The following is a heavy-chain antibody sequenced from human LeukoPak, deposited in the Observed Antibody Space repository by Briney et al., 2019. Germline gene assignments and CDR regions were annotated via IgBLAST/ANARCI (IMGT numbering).Heavy chain of an antibody. CDR1: GFTFISYA. CDR3: ATAVASSSGWYADY. Sequence: GGSLRLSCAASGFTFISYAMHWVRQAPGKGLEWVAVISYDGSNKYYADSVKGRFTVSRDNSKNTLYLQMNSLRAEDTAVYYCATAVASSSGWYADYWGQGTLVTVSS. CDR2: ISYDGSNK. D-gene: IGHD6-19*01. V-gene: IGHV3-30*04. J-gene: IGHJ4*02.